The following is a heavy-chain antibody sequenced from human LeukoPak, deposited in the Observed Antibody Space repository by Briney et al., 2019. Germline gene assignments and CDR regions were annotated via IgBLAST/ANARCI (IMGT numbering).Heavy chain of an antibody. J-gene: IGHJ3*02. CDR2: IKQDGKGK. V-gene: IGHV3-7*01. CDR3: ARFPETTVTSILDAFDI. CDR1: GFTFSSYW. Sequence: GSLRLSCAASGFTFSSYWMSWVRQAPGKGLEWVANIKQDGKGKYYVDSVKGRFTISRDNAKNSLYLQMNSLRAEDTAVYYCARFPETTVTSILDAFDIWGQGTMVTVSS. D-gene: IGHD4-17*01.